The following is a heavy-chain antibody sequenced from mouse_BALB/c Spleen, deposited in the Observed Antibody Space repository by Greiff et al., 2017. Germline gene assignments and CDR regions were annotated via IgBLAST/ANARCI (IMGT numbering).Heavy chain of an antibody. CDR2: ISYSGST. D-gene: IGHD1-1*01. J-gene: IGHJ3*01. V-gene: IGHV3-2*02. CDR1: GYSITSDYA. CDR3: AREVDYYGSSYPFAY. Sequence: EVQLQQSGPGLVKPSQSLSLTCTVTGYSITSDYAWNWIRQFPGNKLEWMGYISYSGSTSYNPSLKSRISITRDTSKNQFFLQLNSVTTEDTATYYCAREVDYYGSSYPFAYWGQGTLVTVSA.